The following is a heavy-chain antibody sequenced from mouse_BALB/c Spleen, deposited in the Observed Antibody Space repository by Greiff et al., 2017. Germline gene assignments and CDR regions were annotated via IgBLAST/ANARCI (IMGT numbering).Heavy chain of an antibody. D-gene: IGHD2-4*01. Sequence: EVQLVESGGGLVQPGGSRKLSCAASGFTFSSFGMHWVRQAPEKGLEWVAYISSGSSTIYYADTVKGRFTISRDNPKNTLFLQMTSLRSEDTAMYYCARSGGYDYSMDYWGQGTSVTVSS. CDR1: GFTFSSFG. CDR2: ISSGSSTI. V-gene: IGHV5-17*02. J-gene: IGHJ4*01. CDR3: ARSGGYDYSMDY.